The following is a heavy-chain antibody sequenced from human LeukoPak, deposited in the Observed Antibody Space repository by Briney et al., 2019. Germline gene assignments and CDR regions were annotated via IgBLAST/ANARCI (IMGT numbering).Heavy chain of an antibody. V-gene: IGHV3-23*01. CDR1: GFTFSIYA. CDR3: AKDRPNYYGSNGHYYRRDGDY. CDR2: ITSSGDGT. D-gene: IGHD3-22*01. J-gene: IGHJ4*02. Sequence: GGSLRLSCAASGFTFSIYAMSWVRQAPGKGLQWVSSITSSGDGTYYADSVKGRFTISRDNSENMLYLQMNSLKVEDTAVYFCAKDRPNYYGSNGHYYRRDGDYWGQGTLVTVSS.